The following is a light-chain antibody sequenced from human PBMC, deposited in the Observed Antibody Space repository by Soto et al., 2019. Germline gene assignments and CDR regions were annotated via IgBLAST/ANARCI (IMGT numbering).Light chain of an antibody. CDR1: SNDIGGYNF. J-gene: IGLJ1*01. Sequence: QSVLTQPASVSGSPGQSITISCTGTSNDIGGYNFVSWYQQHPGKAPKLMIYDVSDRPSGVSNRFSGSKSGNTASLTISGLRPEDEADYYCSSYRSITTTYVFGTGTKVTVL. CDR2: DVS. CDR3: SSYRSITTTYV. V-gene: IGLV2-14*03.